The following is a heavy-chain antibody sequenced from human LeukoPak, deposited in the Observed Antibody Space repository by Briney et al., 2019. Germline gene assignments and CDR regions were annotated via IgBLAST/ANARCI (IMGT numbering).Heavy chain of an antibody. CDR3: ARGRGSGSYYA. CDR2: IYYSGST. J-gene: IGHJ5*02. D-gene: IGHD3-10*01. Sequence: SETLSLTCTVSGGSISSYYWSWIRQSPGKGLEWIGSIYYSGSTYYNPSLKSRVTISVDTSKNQFSLKLSSVTAADTAVYYCARGRGSGSYYAWGQGTLVTVSS. V-gene: IGHV4-59*12. CDR1: GGSISSYY.